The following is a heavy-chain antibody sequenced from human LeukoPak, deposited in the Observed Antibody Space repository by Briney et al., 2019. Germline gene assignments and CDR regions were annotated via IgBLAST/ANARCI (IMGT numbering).Heavy chain of an antibody. Sequence: GGSLRLSCAASGFTFSSYSMNWVRQAPGKGLEWVSSISSSSSYIDYADSVKGRFTISRDNAKNSLYLRMNSLRAEDTAVYYCARDRSSGYYPCPQHWGQGTLVTVSS. CDR2: ISSSSSYI. V-gene: IGHV3-21*01. D-gene: IGHD3-22*01. CDR3: ARDRSSGYYPCPQH. J-gene: IGHJ4*02. CDR1: GFTFSSYS.